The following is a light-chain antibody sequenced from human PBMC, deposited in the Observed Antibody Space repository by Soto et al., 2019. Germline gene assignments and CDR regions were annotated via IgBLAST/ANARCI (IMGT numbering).Light chain of an antibody. CDR2: GAS. CDR3: QQYGSSPVT. Sequence: EIVLTQSPGTLSLSPGERATLSCRASQSVSSSYLAWYQQKPGQAPRLLIYGASSRATGIPDRFSGSGSGTEFTLTISRLEPGDFAVYYCQQYGSSPVTFGQGTKLEIK. J-gene: IGKJ2*01. CDR1: QSVSSSY. V-gene: IGKV3-20*01.